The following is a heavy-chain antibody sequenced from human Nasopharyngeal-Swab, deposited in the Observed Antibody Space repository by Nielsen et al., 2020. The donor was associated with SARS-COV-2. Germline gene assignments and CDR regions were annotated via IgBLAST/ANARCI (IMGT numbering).Heavy chain of an antibody. CDR1: GFTFSSYS. Sequence: GESLKISCAASGFTFSSYSMNWVRQAPGKGLEWVSSISSSSSYIYYADSVKGRFTISRDNAKNSLYLQMNSLRAEDTALYYCARDGRVAAAGTSPFVYWGQGTLVTVSS. CDR3: ARDGRVAAAGTSPFVY. D-gene: IGHD6-13*01. CDR2: ISSSSSYI. J-gene: IGHJ4*02. V-gene: IGHV3-21*04.